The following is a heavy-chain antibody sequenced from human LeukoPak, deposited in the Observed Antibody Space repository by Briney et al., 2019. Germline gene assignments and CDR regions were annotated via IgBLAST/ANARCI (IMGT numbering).Heavy chain of an antibody. J-gene: IGHJ3*02. Sequence: GASVKVSCKASGYTFTGYYMHWVRQAPGQGLEWMGWINPNSGGTNYAQKFQGRVTMTRDTSISTAYMELSRLRSDDAAVYYCARVVVPAAPLDAFDIWGQGTMVTVSS. V-gene: IGHV1-2*02. CDR2: INPNSGGT. D-gene: IGHD2-2*01. CDR1: GYTFTGYY. CDR3: ARVVVPAAPLDAFDI.